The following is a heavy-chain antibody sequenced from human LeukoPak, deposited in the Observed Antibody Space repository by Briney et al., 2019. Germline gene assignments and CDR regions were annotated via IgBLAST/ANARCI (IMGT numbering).Heavy chain of an antibody. J-gene: IGHJ6*02. Sequence: GGSLRLSCAASGFTFSSYWMSWVRQAPGKGLEWVANIKQDGSEKYYVDSVKGRFTISRDNAKNSLYLQMNSLRAEDTAVYYCARDERDFYDSSGYYGMDVWGQGTTVTVPS. CDR3: ARDERDFYDSSGYYGMDV. V-gene: IGHV3-7*01. D-gene: IGHD3-22*01. CDR1: GFTFSSYW. CDR2: IKQDGSEK.